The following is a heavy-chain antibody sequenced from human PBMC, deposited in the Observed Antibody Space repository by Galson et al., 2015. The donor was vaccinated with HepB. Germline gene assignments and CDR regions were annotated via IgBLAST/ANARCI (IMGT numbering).Heavy chain of an antibody. CDR1: GFTFSSYA. CDR3: AADYAETQTRNAYYYYGMDV. J-gene: IGHJ6*02. V-gene: IGHV3-23*01. Sequence: SLRLSCAASGFTFSSYAMSWVRQAPGKGLEWVSAISGSGGSTYYADSVKGRFTISRDNSKNTLYLQMNSLRAEDTAVYYCAADYAETQTRNAYYYYGMDVWGQGTTVTVSS. CDR2: ISGSGGST. D-gene: IGHD4-17*01.